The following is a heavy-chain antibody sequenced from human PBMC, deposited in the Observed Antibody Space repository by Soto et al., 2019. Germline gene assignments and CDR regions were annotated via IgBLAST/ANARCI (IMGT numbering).Heavy chain of an antibody. J-gene: IGHJ4*02. CDR3: ARVGPAYCGADCYYIDY. CDR2: IYYSGSS. Sequence: QVQLQESGPGLVKPSQTLSLTCTVSGGSISSGGYYWSWIRQPPGKALEWIGYIYYSGSSYYNPSLRSRATISVDTSKNQFSLRLSSVTAADTAVYYCARVGPAYCGADCYYIDYWGQGTLVTVSS. CDR1: GGSISSGGYY. D-gene: IGHD2-21*02. V-gene: IGHV4-30-4*01.